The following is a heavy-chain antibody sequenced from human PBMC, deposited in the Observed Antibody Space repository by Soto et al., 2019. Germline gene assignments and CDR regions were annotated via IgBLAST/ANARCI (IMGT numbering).Heavy chain of an antibody. CDR1: GGSISSSSYS. Sequence: SETLSLTCTVSGGSISSSSYSWGWIRQPPGKGPEWIGTFYYSGSTYYNPSLNSRVTISVDTTKNQFFLKLNSVTAADTAVYYCARLGAYYQSLDPWGPGTLVTVSS. J-gene: IGHJ5*02. CDR2: FYYSGST. V-gene: IGHV4-39*01. CDR3: ARLGAYYQSLDP. D-gene: IGHD2-21*01.